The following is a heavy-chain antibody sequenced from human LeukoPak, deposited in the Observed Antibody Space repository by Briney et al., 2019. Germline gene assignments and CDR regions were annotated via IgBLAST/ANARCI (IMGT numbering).Heavy chain of an antibody. CDR1: GFTFSNYA. CDR3: AKDLTGGWYADYFDS. J-gene: IGHJ4*02. Sequence: PGGSLRLSCAASGFTFSNYAMNWVRQAPGKGLEWVSFISDSGDRTYYTDSVKGRFTISRDNSRNTLYLQMSSLRVEDTAVYHCAKDLTGGWYADYFDSWGQGVLVTVSS. D-gene: IGHD6-19*01. V-gene: IGHV3-23*01. CDR2: ISDSGDRT.